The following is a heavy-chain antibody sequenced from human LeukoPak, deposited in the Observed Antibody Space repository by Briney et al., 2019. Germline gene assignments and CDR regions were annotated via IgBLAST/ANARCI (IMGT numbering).Heavy chain of an antibody. CDR3: ARGRPTGASRVFVVK. J-gene: IGHJ4*02. CDR1: GFTFSSYA. CDR2: ISSGGSSK. D-gene: IGHD6-6*01. V-gene: IGHV3-30*04. Sequence: PGGSLRLSCAASGFTFSSYAMHWVRQAPGKGLEWVAVISSGGSSKYYAESVKGRFTISRDNAKSSLYLLMNNLRVDDTAVYYCARGRPTGASRVFVVKWGQGTQVTVSS.